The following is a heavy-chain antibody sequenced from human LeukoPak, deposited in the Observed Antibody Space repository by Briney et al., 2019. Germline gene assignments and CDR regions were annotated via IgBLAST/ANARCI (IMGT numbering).Heavy chain of an antibody. D-gene: IGHD3-16*01. CDR2: ISSSSSYI. CDR3: ARDPGYDYVWGD. CDR1: GFTFSSYS. V-gene: IGHV3-21*01. J-gene: IGHJ4*02. Sequence: AGGSLRLSCAASGFTFSSYSMNWVRQAPGKGLEWVSSISSSSSYIYYADSVKGRFTISRDNAKNSLFLQMNSLRAEDTAVYYCARDPGYDYVWGDWGQGTLVTVSS.